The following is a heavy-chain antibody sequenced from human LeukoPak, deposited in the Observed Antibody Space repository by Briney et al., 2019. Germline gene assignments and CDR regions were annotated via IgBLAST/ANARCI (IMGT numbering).Heavy chain of an antibody. CDR1: GFTFSSYE. D-gene: IGHD3-22*01. J-gene: IGHJ3*02. V-gene: IGHV3-48*03. CDR2: ISSSGTTI. Sequence: GGSLRLSCAASGFTFSSYEMNWVRQAPGKGLEWVSYISSSGTTIYYADSVKGRFTISRDNAKNSLYLQMNSLRAEDTAVYYCARRRGYSDSSGYFEGSAFDIWGQGTMVTVSS. CDR3: ARRRGYSDSSGYFEGSAFDI.